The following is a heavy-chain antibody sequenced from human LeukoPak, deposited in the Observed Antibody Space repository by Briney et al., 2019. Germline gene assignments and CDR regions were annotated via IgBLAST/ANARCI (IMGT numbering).Heavy chain of an antibody. V-gene: IGHV4-34*01. J-gene: IGHJ5*02. Sequence: PSETLSLTCAVYGGSFSGYYWSWIRQPPGKGLEWIGEINHSGSTNYNPSPKSRVTISVDTSKNQFSLKLSSVTAADTAVYYCARGYSSWYTPGGFDPWGQGTLVTVSS. CDR3: ARGYSSWYTPGGFDP. CDR1: GGSFSGYY. CDR2: INHSGST. D-gene: IGHD6-13*01.